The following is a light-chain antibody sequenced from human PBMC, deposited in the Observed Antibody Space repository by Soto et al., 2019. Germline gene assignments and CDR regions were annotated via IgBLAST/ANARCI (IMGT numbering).Light chain of an antibody. V-gene: IGKV3-11*01. CDR1: QSVSSY. CDR2: DAS. CDR3: QQYGSSGT. J-gene: IGKJ1*01. Sequence: EIVLTQSPATLSLSPGERATLSCRASQSVSSYLAWYQQKPGQAPRLLIYDASNRATGIPARFSGSGSGTDFTLTISSLEPEDFAVYYCQQYGSSGTFGQGTKVEI.